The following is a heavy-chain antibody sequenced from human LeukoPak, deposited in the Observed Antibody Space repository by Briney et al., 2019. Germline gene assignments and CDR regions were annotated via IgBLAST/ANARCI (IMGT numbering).Heavy chain of an antibody. D-gene: IGHD3-9*01. CDR3: VGDQVDDTGYLR. V-gene: IGHV3-64D*06. CDR1: GFTFTTYT. J-gene: IGHJ4*02. Sequence: GGSLRLSCSASGFTFTTYTMYWVRQAPGKGLEYVSVINGDGRSTYYADSVKGRFTISRDNSKNTLYLQMSSLRAEDTAVYYCVGDQVDDTGYLRWGQGTRVTVSA. CDR2: INGDGRST.